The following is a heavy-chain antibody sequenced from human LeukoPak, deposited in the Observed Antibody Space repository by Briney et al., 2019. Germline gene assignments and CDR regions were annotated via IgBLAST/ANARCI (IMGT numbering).Heavy chain of an antibody. V-gene: IGHV4-4*07. Sequence: PSETLSLTCTVSGGSISSYYWSWIRQPAGKGLEWIGRIYTSGSTNYNPSLKSRVTMSVDTSKNQFSLKLSSVTAADTAVYYCARDGSGYSYGTFDYWGQGTLVTVSS. D-gene: IGHD5-18*01. CDR1: GGSISSYY. CDR3: ARDGSGYSYGTFDY. J-gene: IGHJ4*02. CDR2: IYTSGST.